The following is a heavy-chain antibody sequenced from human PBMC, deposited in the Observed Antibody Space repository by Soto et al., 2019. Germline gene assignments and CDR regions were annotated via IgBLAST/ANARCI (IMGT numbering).Heavy chain of an antibody. Sequence: ASVKVSCKASGGTFSSYAISWVRQAPGQGLEWVGGIIPIFGTANYAQKFQGRVTITADESTSTAYVALSRQRSEDTAVYYCTRSSRHSSGYLFSCGDGFDIWGQGTMVTVSS. D-gene: IGHD3-22*01. CDR3: TRSSRHSSGYLFSCGDGFDI. CDR1: GGTFSSYA. J-gene: IGHJ3*02. CDR2: IIPIFGTA. V-gene: IGHV1-69*13.